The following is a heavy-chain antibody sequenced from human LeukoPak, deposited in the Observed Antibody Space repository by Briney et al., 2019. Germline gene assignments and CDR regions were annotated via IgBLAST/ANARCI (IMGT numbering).Heavy chain of an antibody. CDR3: AKGSMVGATMGAFEI. J-gene: IGHJ3*02. D-gene: IGHD1-26*01. Sequence: PGGSLRLSCVASGFTFSTYALTWPRHAPGKGLEWVSTLSSSATNTDHAHSVRARLTIPRDMSKNTLYLQMLRLGAEATAIYFCAKGSMVGATMGAFEIWGQGTIVSVSS. CDR2: LSSSATNT. V-gene: IGHV3-23*01. CDR1: GFTFSTYA.